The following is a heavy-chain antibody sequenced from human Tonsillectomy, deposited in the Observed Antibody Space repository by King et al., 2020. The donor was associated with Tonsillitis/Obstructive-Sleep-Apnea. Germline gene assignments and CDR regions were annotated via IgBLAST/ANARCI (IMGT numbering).Heavy chain of an antibody. CDR1: GGTFSSYA. CDR3: ARELRETGYQYYYMDV. J-gene: IGHJ6*03. Sequence: VQLVQSGAEVKKPGSSVKVSCKASGGTFSSYAISWVRQAPGQGLEWMGRIISILGIPNYAQKFQGRVTITADKSPSTAYMELSSLRSEDTAVYYCARELRETGYQYYYMDVWGKGTTVTVSS. CDR2: IISILGIP. V-gene: IGHV1-69*04. D-gene: IGHD1-1*01.